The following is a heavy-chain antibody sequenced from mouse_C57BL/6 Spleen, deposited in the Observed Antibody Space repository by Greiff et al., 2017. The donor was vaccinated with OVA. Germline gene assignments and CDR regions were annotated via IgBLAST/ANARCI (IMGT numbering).Heavy chain of an antibody. CDR1: GFTFSSYA. V-gene: IGHV5-4*03. CDR2: ISDGGSYT. CDR3: ARRFTTVVAFYWYFDV. D-gene: IGHD1-1*01. J-gene: IGHJ1*03. Sequence: EVKLVESGGGLVKPGGSLKLSCAASGFTFSSYAMSWVRQTPEKRLEWVATISDGGSYTYYPDNVKGRFTISRDNAKNNLYLQMSHLKSEDTAMYYCARRFTTVVAFYWYFDVWGTGTTVTVSS.